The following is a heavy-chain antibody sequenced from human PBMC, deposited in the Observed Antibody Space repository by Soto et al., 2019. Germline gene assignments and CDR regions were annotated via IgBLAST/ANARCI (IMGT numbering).Heavy chain of an antibody. V-gene: IGHV3-30-3*01. CDR2: ISYDGSNK. Sequence: PGGSLRLSCAASGFTFSSYAMHWVRQAPGKGLEWVAVISYDGSNKYYADSVKGRFTISRDNSKNTLYLQMNSLRAEDTAVYYCARDAADYWNDPCFDYWGQGTLVTVSS. CDR3: ARDAADYWNDPCFDY. D-gene: IGHD1-1*01. CDR1: GFTFSSYA. J-gene: IGHJ4*02.